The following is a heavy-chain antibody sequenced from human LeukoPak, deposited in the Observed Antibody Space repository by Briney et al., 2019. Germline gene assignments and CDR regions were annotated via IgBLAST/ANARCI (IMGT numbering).Heavy chain of an antibody. Sequence: SETLSLTCTVSGGSISSGGYYWSWIRQHPGKGLEWIGYIYYSGSTYCNPSLKSRVTISVDTSKNQFSLKLSSVTAADTAVYYCARDQSSSASGNYYYYYGMDVWGQGTTVTVSS. CDR3: ARDQSSSASGNYYYYYGMDV. V-gene: IGHV4-31*03. CDR1: GGSISSGGYY. CDR2: IYYSGST. J-gene: IGHJ6*02. D-gene: IGHD2-2*01.